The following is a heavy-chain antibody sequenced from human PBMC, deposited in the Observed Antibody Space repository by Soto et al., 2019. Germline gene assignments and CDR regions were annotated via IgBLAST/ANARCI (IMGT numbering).Heavy chain of an antibody. CDR2: ISSSSSTI. D-gene: IGHD3-22*01. Sequence: PGGSLRLSCAASGFTFSSYSMNWVRQAPGKGLEWVSYISSSSSTIYYADSVEGRFTISRDNAKNSLYLQMNSLRDEDTAVYYCARDSTITMIADAFDIWGQGTMVTVSS. V-gene: IGHV3-48*02. CDR1: GFTFSSYS. J-gene: IGHJ3*02. CDR3: ARDSTITMIADAFDI.